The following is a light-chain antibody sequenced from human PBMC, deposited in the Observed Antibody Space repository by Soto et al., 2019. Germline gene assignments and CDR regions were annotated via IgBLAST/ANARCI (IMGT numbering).Light chain of an antibody. Sequence: EIVMTQSPATLSVSPGERATLSCRASQSVSSNLAWYQQKPGQAPRLLIYGASTRATGIPARFSGSGSGTEFTLTIFSLQSEDFAVYYCQQYNNWPRTFGPGTKVDIK. J-gene: IGKJ3*01. V-gene: IGKV3-15*01. CDR2: GAS. CDR1: QSVSSN. CDR3: QQYNNWPRT.